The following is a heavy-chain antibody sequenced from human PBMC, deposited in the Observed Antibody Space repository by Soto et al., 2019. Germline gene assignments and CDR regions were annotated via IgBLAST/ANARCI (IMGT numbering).Heavy chain of an antibody. Sequence: GGSLRLSCAASGFTFSSYSMNWVRQAPGKRLEWVSSISSSSSYIYYADSVKGRFTISRDNAKNSLYLQMNSLRAEDTAVYYCARVIDWLGSVDVWGKGTTVTVSS. CDR3: ARVIDWLGSVDV. J-gene: IGHJ6*04. D-gene: IGHD3-9*01. CDR2: ISSSSSYI. V-gene: IGHV3-21*01. CDR1: GFTFSSYS.